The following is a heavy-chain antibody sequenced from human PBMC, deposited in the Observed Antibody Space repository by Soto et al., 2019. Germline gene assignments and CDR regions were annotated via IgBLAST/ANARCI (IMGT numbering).Heavy chain of an antibody. Sequence: EVQFVDSGGGLVQPGGSLRLSCAASEFTFRSYWMHWVRPSPGKGLVWVSRISGDGSSTNYADAVKGRFTIYRDNAKNTVYLQIDSLIAEDTAVYYCARSLPGTYGAFDLWGQGTMVTVSS. CDR3: ARSLPGTYGAFDL. J-gene: IGHJ3*01. V-gene: IGHV3-74*01. CDR2: ISGDGSST. D-gene: IGHD2-8*01. CDR1: EFTFRSYW.